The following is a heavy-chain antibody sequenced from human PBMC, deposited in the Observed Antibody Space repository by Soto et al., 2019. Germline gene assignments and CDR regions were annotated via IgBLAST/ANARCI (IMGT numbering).Heavy chain of an antibody. CDR1: GFNFTDYY. V-gene: IGHV3-11*01. J-gene: IGHJ4*02. CDR2: ISSSGRTI. CDR3: AGGVTSGWSPDFDY. D-gene: IGHD6-19*01. Sequence: GGSLRLSCAASGFNFTDYYMTWIRQAPGKGLGWVSYISSSGRTISYADYVKGRFTISRNNAKSSLYLQMNGLRAEDTAVYYCAGGVTSGWSPDFDYWGQGTLVIVSS.